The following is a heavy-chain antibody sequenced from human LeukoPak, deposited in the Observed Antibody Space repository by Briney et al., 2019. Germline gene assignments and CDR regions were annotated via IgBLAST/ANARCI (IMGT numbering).Heavy chain of an antibody. D-gene: IGHD5-18*01. CDR1: GGSISSYY. CDR3: ARADSYGSRIDY. J-gene: IGHJ4*02. V-gene: IGHV4-59*01. CDR2: IYYSGST. Sequence: SSETLSLTCTVSGGSISSYYWSWIRQPPGKGLEWIGYIYYSGSTNYNPSLKSRVTISVDTSKNQFSLKLSSVTAADTAVYYCARADSYGSRIDYWGQGTLVTVSS.